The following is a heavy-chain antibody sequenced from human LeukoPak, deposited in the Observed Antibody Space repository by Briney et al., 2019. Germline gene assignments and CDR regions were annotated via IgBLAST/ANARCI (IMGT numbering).Heavy chain of an antibody. CDR3: ARTYYYDSGGPD. CDR2: IYSGGTM. J-gene: IGHJ4*02. D-gene: IGHD3-22*01. Sequence: SGGSLRLSCAASGFTVSSNYMTWVRQAPGKGLEWVSVIYSGGTMYYADSVKGRFTISRDNSQNTLYLQMNSLRVEDTAVYYCARTYYYDSGGPDWGQGTLVTVSS. CDR1: GFTVSSNY. V-gene: IGHV3-66*01.